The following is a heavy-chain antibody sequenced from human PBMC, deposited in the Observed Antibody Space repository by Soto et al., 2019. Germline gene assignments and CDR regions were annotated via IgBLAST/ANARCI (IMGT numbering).Heavy chain of an antibody. CDR1: GGSISSGGYY. CDR3: ARMVSGWLRYYWYFDL. J-gene: IGHJ2*01. V-gene: IGHV4-31*03. Sequence: SETLSLTCTVSGGSISSGGYYWSWIRQHPGKGLEWIGYIYYSGSTYYNPSLKSRVTISVDTSKNQFSLKLSSMTAADTAVYYCARMVSGWLRYYWYFDLWGRGTLVTVSS. CDR2: IYYSGST. D-gene: IGHD5-12*01.